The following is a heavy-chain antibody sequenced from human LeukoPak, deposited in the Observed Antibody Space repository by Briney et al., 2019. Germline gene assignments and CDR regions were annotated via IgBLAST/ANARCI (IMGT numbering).Heavy chain of an antibody. CDR1: GGSCSGYY. Sequence: SETLSLTCAVYGGSCSGYYWSWIRQPPGKGLEWIGEINHSGSTNYNPSLKSRVTISVDTSKNQFSLKLSPVTAADTAVYYCASRVPFDYWGQGTLVTVSS. V-gene: IGHV4-34*01. CDR3: ASRVPFDY. CDR2: INHSGST. J-gene: IGHJ4*02.